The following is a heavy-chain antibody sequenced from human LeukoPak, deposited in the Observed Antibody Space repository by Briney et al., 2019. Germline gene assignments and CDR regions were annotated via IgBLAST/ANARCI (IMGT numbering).Heavy chain of an antibody. Sequence: GGSLRLSCAASGFTFSDHYMDWVRQAPGKGLEWVGRTTNKANGYSTEYAASVHGRFTISRDDSKNSLYLQMNSLKTEDTAVYYCARRMVQSGNYGMDVWGQGTTVAVSS. V-gene: IGHV3-72*01. D-gene: IGHD1-1*01. CDR2: TTNKANGYST. CDR3: ARRMVQSGNYGMDV. CDR1: GFTFSDHY. J-gene: IGHJ6*02.